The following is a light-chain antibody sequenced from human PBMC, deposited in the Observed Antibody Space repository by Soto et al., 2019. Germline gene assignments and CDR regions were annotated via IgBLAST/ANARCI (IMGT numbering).Light chain of an antibody. CDR3: ATWDDRLRAYV. CDR2: RNG. Sequence: QSVLNQPPSASGTPGQRVTISCSGSGSNIGTYYVDWYQQLPGTAPKLLIHRNGQRPSGVPDRFSGSKSGTSASLAISGLRSEDEADYYCATWDDRLRAYVIGAGTKVTVL. V-gene: IGLV1-47*01. CDR1: GSNIGTYY. J-gene: IGLJ1*01.